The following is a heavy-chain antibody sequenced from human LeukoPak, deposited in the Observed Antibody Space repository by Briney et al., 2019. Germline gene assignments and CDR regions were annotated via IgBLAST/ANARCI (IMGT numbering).Heavy chain of an antibody. D-gene: IGHD5-12*01. CDR3: AKVGYSGYGGHFDY. Sequence: SETLSLTCTVSGGSISSYSWSWIRLPPGKGLEWIGYIYTSGGTNYNPSLKSRVTISVDTSKSQFSLKLSSVTAADTAVYYCAKVGYSGYGGHFDYWGQGTLVTVSS. V-gene: IGHV4-4*09. J-gene: IGHJ4*02. CDR1: GGSISSYS. CDR2: IYTSGGT.